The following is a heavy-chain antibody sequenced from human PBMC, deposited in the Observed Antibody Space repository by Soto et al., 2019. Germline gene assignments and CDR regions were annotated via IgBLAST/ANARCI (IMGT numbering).Heavy chain of an antibody. CDR2: IYYSGIT. CDR1: GGSVSSGSYY. D-gene: IGHD2-15*01. CDR3: VRAGYCSGGRCYARLDY. Sequence: QVQLQESGPGLVKPSETLSLTCPVSGGSVSSGSYYWSWIRQPPGKGLEWIGYIYYSGITNYSPSLKSRVAISVDTSKNQFSRKLSSVTAADTAVYYCVRAGYCSGGRCYARLDYWGQGPLVTVSS. J-gene: IGHJ4*02. V-gene: IGHV4-61*01.